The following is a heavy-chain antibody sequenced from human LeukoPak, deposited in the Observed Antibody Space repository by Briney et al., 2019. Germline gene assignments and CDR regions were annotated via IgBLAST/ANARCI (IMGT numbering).Heavy chain of an antibody. J-gene: IGHJ6*03. CDR2: IYHSGST. D-gene: IGHD3-16*01. V-gene: IGHV4-30-2*01. CDR3: ARDGGLTGMDV. CDR1: GGSISSGGYY. Sequence: SETLSLTCTVSGGSISSGGYYWSWIRQPPGKGLEWIGYIYHSGSTYYNPSLKSRVTISVDTSKNQFSLKLSSVTAADTAVYYCARDGGLTGMDVWGKGTTVTVSS.